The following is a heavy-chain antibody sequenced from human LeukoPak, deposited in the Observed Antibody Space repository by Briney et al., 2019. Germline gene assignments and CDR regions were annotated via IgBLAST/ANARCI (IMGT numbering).Heavy chain of an antibody. V-gene: IGHV4-59*08. CDR3: ARHPFSNPFDF. J-gene: IGHJ4*02. Sequence: SETLSLTCTVSGASITSSYWSWIRQPPGKGLEWIGYVYHTGNTDYNPSLRSRVTISLDTSKSHFTLSLSSTTAADTAVYFCARHPFSNPFDFWGRGTLVTVSS. CDR1: GASITSSY. CDR2: VYHTGNT. D-gene: IGHD7-27*01.